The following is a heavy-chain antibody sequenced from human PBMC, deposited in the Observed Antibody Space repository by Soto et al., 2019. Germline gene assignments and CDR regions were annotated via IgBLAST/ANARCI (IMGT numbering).Heavy chain of an antibody. Sequence: PSETLSLTCTVSGGSISSGGYYWSWIRQHPGKGLEWIGYIYYSGSTYYNPSLKSRVTISVDTSKNQFSLKLSSVTAADTAVYYCARTTYYYGSGSERNWFDPWGQGTLVTVSS. D-gene: IGHD3-10*01. CDR1: GGSISSGGYY. J-gene: IGHJ5*02. V-gene: IGHV4-31*03. CDR2: IYYSGST. CDR3: ARTTYYYGSGSERNWFDP.